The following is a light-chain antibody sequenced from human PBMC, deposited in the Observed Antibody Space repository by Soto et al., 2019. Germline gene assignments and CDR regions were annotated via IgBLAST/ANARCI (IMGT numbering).Light chain of an antibody. CDR3: AAWDDSLNGVV. CDR1: RSNIGGGY. Sequence: QSVLAQPPSASGTPGQSVTISCSGSRSNIGGGYVYWYHQLPGTAPKVLIYRSNQRPSGVPDRISGSRSGTSASLAISGLRSDDEGDYYCAAWDDSLNGVVFGGGTQLTVL. J-gene: IGLJ2*01. CDR2: RSN. V-gene: IGLV1-47*01.